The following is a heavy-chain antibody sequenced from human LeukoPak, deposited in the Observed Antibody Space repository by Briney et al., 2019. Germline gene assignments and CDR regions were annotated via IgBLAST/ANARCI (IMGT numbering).Heavy chain of an antibody. CDR1: GGSISSSNW. Sequence: SGTLSLTCAVSGGSISSSNWWSWVRQPPRKGLEWIGEMYHSGSTNYNPSPKSRVTISVDKSKNQFSLQLSSVTAADTAVYYCARVYSNRNGDYYYDYMDVWGKGTTVTVSS. CDR2: MYHSGST. V-gene: IGHV4-4*02. D-gene: IGHD6-13*01. CDR3: ARVYSNRNGDYYYDYMDV. J-gene: IGHJ6*03.